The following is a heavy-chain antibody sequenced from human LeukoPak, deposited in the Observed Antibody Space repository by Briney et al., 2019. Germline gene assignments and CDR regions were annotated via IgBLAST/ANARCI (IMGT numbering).Heavy chain of an antibody. D-gene: IGHD6-19*01. CDR1: GYIFTSYA. Sequence: ASVKVSCKASGYIFTSYAMHWVRQAPGQRLEWMGWINAGNGNTKYSQKFQGTVTITRDTSASTAYMEVSSLRSEDTAVYNCARYSSGWGAFYIWGQGTMVTVSS. CDR2: INAGNGNT. CDR3: ARYSSGWGAFYI. J-gene: IGHJ3*02. V-gene: IGHV1-3*01.